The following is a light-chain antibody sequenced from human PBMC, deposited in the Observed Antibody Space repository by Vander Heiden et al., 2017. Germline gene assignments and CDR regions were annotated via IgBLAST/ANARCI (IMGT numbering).Light chain of an antibody. CDR2: DND. Sequence: QSVLTQPPSVSAAPGQKVTVSGSGSSPNIGNNYVSWYQQLPGTAPKLLIYDNDTRPSGIPDRFSGSKSGTSATLGISGLQTGDEADYYCATWDNSLRVVVFGGGTKMTVL. CDR1: SPNIGNNY. CDR3: ATWDNSLRVVV. J-gene: IGLJ2*01. V-gene: IGLV1-51*01.